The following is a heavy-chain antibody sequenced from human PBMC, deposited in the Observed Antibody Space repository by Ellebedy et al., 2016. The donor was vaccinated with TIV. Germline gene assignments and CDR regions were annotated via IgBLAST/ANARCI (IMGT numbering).Heavy chain of an antibody. CDR2: ISYDGSEQ. J-gene: IGHJ3*02. V-gene: IGHV3-30*03. D-gene: IGHD5-24*01. CDR1: GFSFSTYG. Sequence: GESLKISCAASGFSFSTYGMHWVRQAPGKGLEWVALISYDGSEQYYVDSVRGRFTISRDNSKNTLYLQMSSLRTEDTAVYYCARPRMATIRWSVFDIWGQGTMVTVSS. CDR3: ARPRMATIRWSVFDI.